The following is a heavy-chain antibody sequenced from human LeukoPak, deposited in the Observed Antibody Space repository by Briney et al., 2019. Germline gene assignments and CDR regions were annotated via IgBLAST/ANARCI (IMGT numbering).Heavy chain of an antibody. V-gene: IGHV3-66*01. CDR3: AREKYQLLSDYYYYYGMDV. CDR2: IYSGGST. D-gene: IGHD2-2*01. J-gene: IGHJ6*02. CDR1: GFTFSSYA. Sequence: GGSLRLSCAASGFTFSSYAMHWVRQAPGKGLEWVSVIYSGGSTYYADSVKGRFTISRDNSKNTLYLQMNSLRAEDTAVYYCAREKYQLLSDYYYYYGMDVWGQGTTVTVSS.